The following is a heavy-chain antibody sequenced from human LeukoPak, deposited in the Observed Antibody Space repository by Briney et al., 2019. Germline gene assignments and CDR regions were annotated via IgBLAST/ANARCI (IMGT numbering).Heavy chain of an antibody. J-gene: IGHJ4*02. D-gene: IGHD6-19*01. CDR2: IYYSGST. Sequence: SETLSLTCTVSGGSISSYYWSWIRQPPGKGLEWIGYIYYSGSTNYNPSLKSRVTMSVDTSKNQFSLKLSSVTAADTAVYYCARDSPSSDYFDYWGQGTLVTVSS. CDR3: ARDSPSSDYFDY. V-gene: IGHV4-59*12. CDR1: GGSISSYY.